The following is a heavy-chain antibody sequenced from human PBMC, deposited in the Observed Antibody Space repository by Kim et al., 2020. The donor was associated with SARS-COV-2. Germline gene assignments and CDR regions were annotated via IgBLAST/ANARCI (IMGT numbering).Heavy chain of an antibody. V-gene: IGHV3-30*18. CDR3: AKDTVPAAPYYYYGMDV. CDR1: GFTFSSYG. D-gene: IGHD2-2*01. Sequence: LSLTCAASGFTFSSYGMHWVRQAPGKGLEWVAVISYDGSNKYYADSVKGRFTISRDNSKNTLYLQMNSLRAEDTAVYYCAKDTVPAAPYYYYGMDVW. CDR2: ISYDGSNK. J-gene: IGHJ6*01.